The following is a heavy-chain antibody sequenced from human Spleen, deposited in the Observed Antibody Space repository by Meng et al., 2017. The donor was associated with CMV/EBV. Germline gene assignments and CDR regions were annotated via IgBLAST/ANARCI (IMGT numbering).Heavy chain of an antibody. CDR1: GYTFTAYY. V-gene: IGHV1-2*06. CDR2: INPNSGGA. Sequence: ASVKVSCKASGYTFTAYYMNWVRQAPGQGLEWMGRINPNSGGANYAQKFQGRVTLTRDTSISTAYMELSRLRSDDTAVYFCASEVMVVRGRDYWGQGTLVTVSS. D-gene: IGHD2-15*01. J-gene: IGHJ4*02. CDR3: ASEVMVVRGRDY.